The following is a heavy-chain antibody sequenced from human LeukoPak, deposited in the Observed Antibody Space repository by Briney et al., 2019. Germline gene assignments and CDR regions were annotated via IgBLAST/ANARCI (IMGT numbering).Heavy chain of an antibody. CDR2: IYYSGST. Sequence: SSETLSLTCTVSGGSISSYYWSWIRQPPGKGLEWIGYIYYSGSTNYNPSLKSRVTISVDTSKNQFSLKLSSVTAADTAVYYCASTHYDSSGYFITYYFDYWGQGTLVTVSS. J-gene: IGHJ4*02. CDR1: GGSISSYY. V-gene: IGHV4-59*01. D-gene: IGHD3-22*01. CDR3: ASTHYDSSGYFITYYFDY.